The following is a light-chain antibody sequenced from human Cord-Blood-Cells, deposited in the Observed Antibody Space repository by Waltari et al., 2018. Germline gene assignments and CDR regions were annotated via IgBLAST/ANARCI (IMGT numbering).Light chain of an antibody. V-gene: IGKV2-28*01. CDR2: LGS. CDR3: MQALQTPRT. CDR1: QSRLHRNGYNY. J-gene: IGKJ1*01. Sequence: DIVMTQSPLSLPVTPGEPASISCRSSQSRLHRNGYNYLDWYLQKPGQSPQLLIYLGSNRASGVPDRFSGSGSGTDFTLKISRVEAEDVGVYYCMQALQTPRTFGQGTKVEIK.